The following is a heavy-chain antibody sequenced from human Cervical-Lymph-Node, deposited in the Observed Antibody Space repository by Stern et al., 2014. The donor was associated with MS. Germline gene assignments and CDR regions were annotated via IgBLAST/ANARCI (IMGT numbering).Heavy chain of an antibody. D-gene: IGHD2-21*02. V-gene: IGHV3-33*06. CDR2: IWSGGYSQ. J-gene: IGHJ4*02. CDR1: GFFFSSYG. Sequence: QVQLVQSGGGVVQPGKSLRLSCEVSGFFFSSYGIHWVRQAPGKGLEWVAVIWSGGYSQFYADSVRGRFTISRDDANNAVFLQMDNLRDEDTAMYYCVKDHCGGDCYSRPFFDYWGQGILVSVAS. CDR3: VKDHCGGDCYSRPFFDY.